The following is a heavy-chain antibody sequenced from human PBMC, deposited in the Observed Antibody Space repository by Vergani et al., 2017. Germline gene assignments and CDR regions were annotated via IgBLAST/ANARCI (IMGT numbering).Heavy chain of an antibody. Sequence: EEQLVESGGNLVQPGGSLRLSCAGSGFPFHIYRMSWVRQAPGKGLEWVANIKQDGSETYYADSVKGRLTISRDNAKNTLYLQLNSLRAEDTAIYYCAKGGWNYWFDSWGQGTLVIVS. CDR2: IKQDGSET. CDR1: GFPFHIYR. CDR3: AKGGWNYWFDS. J-gene: IGHJ5*01. D-gene: IGHD1-1*01. V-gene: IGHV3-7*03.